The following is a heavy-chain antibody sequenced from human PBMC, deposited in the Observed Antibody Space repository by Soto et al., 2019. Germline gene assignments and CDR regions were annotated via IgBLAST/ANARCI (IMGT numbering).Heavy chain of an antibody. CDR1: GFTFSSYA. J-gene: IGHJ3*02. Sequence: GGSLRLSCAASGFTFSSYAMHWVRQAPGKGLEWVAVISYDGSNKYYADSVKGRFTISRDNSKNTLYLQMNSLGAEDTAVYYCARDYRNIVVVVAATPHSAAFDIWGQGTMVTVSS. CDR3: ARDYRNIVVVVAATPHSAAFDI. CDR2: ISYDGSNK. D-gene: IGHD2-15*01. V-gene: IGHV3-30-3*01.